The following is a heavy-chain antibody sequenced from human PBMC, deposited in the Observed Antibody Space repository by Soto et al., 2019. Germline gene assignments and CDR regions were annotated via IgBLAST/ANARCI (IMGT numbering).Heavy chain of an antibody. CDR2: IYHTGTA. J-gene: IGHJ4*02. V-gene: IGHV4-38-2*01. CDR3: SRGVNL. Sequence: PSETLSLTCAVSGSSITSGDSWAWFRQPPGKGLEWIGTIYHTGTAYYNPSLTSRVTLSIDTSKHQFSLTLSSVTAADSAVYFCSRGVNLWGQGTLVTVSS. D-gene: IGHD3-16*01. CDR1: GSSITSGDS.